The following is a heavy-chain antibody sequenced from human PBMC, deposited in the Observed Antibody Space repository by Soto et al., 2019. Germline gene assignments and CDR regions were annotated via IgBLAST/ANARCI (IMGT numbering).Heavy chain of an antibody. Sequence: PGGSLRLSCAASGFTFSSYGMHWVRQAPGKGLEWVAVISYDGSNKYYADSVKGRFTISRDNSKSTLYLQMNSLRAEDTAVYYCAKLPGYYDSSGYYEDFDYWGQGTLVTVSS. D-gene: IGHD3-22*01. J-gene: IGHJ4*02. CDR1: GFTFSSYG. CDR2: ISYDGSNK. V-gene: IGHV3-30*18. CDR3: AKLPGYYDSSGYYEDFDY.